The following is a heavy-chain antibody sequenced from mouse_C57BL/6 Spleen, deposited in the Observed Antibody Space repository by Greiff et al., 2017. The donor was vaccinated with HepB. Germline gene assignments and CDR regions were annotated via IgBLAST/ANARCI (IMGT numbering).Heavy chain of an antibody. CDR3: ARRGYEYDNAWFAY. V-gene: IGHV3-6*01. Sequence: EVKLQESGPGLVKPSQSLSLTCSVTGYSITSGYYWNWIRQFPGNKLEWMSYISYDGSNNYNPSLKNRISITRDTSKNQFVLKLNSVTTEDTATYYCARRGYEYDNAWFAYWGQGTLVTVSA. D-gene: IGHD2-4*01. J-gene: IGHJ3*01. CDR1: GYSITSGYY. CDR2: ISYDGSN.